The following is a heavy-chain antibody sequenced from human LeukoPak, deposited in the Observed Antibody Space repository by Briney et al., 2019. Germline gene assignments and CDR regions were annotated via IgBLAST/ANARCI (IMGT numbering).Heavy chain of an antibody. CDR2: FDVIDSET. CDR1: GSSLSELS. D-gene: IGHD5-18*01. V-gene: IGHV1-24*01. Sequence: ASVKVSCTVSGSSLSELSLYWVRQAPGKGLEWMGGFDVIDSETFYAQKFQGRVTMTEDSSTDTAYMELRSLTSDGTALYYCAAGRPYSLLDYWGQGTLVTVSS. J-gene: IGHJ4*02. CDR3: AAGRPYSLLDY.